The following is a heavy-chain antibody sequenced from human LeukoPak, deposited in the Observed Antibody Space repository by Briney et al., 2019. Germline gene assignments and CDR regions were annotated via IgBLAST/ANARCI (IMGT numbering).Heavy chain of an antibody. CDR2: IKQDGDEE. V-gene: IGHV3-7*01. D-gene: IGHD5-18*01. CDR1: GFTFSRYW. CDR3: ARDGAVGTGWDSFDI. J-gene: IGHJ3*02. Sequence: GGSLRLSCAASGFTFSRYWMTWVRQAPGKGLECVANIKQDGDEEYYVDSVKGRFTISRDNAKNSLYLQMNSLRAEDTALYYCARDGAVGTGWDSFDIWGQGTVVTVSS.